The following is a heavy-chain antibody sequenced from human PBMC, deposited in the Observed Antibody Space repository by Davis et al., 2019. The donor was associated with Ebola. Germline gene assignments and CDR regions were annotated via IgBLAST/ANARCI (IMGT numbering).Heavy chain of an antibody. V-gene: IGHV3-21*06. Sequence: GESLKISCEASGFIFSNFGINWVRQAPGKGLEWVSFISSRNSYIYYTDSVKGRFTISRDNAKSTLYLQMDNLRVEDTAVYYCATSWGLDSWGRGTLVTVSS. J-gene: IGHJ4*02. CDR2: ISSRNSYI. CDR3: ATSWGLDS. D-gene: IGHD7-27*01. CDR1: GFIFSNFG.